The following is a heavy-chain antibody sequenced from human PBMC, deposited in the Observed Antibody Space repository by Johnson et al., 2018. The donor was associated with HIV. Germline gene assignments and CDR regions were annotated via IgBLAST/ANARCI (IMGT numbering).Heavy chain of an antibody. D-gene: IGHD5-24*01. V-gene: IGHV3-11*04. CDR2: ISGGASTI. CDR3: ARAMRWPNRFDI. CDR1: GFTFSDYY. Sequence: QVQLVESGGGLVQPGGSLRLSCAASGFTFSDYYMTWIRQAPGKGLEWVSYISGGASTISYADSVKGRFTISRDNAKNSLYLQMNSLRAEDTAVYYCARAMRWPNRFDIRGQGTMVTVSS. J-gene: IGHJ3*02.